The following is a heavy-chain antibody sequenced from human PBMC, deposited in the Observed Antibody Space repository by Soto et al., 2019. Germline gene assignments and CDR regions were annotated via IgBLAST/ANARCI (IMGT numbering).Heavy chain of an antibody. Sequence: QVQLVQSGAEVKKPGSSVKVSCKASGGTFSSYTISWVRQSPGQGLEWMGRIIPILGIANYAQKFQGRVTITAEKSTSTAYMERSSLRREDTAGYYCARSSSAWVGAHHFDCWGQGNLVPVSP. CDR2: IIPILGIA. D-gene: IGHD1-26*01. CDR3: ARSSSAWVGAHHFDC. V-gene: IGHV1-69*02. CDR1: GGTFSSYT. J-gene: IGHJ4*02.